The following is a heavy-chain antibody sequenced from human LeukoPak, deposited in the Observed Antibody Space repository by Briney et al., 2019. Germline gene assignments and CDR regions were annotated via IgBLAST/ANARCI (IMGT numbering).Heavy chain of an antibody. D-gene: IGHD3-10*01. V-gene: IGHV3-74*01. J-gene: IGHJ1*01. CDR1: GLTFSNSW. Sequence: GGSLRLSCEASGLTFSNSWMHWVRQAPGKGLVRVSRINNEGTTISYADSVKGRFTISRDNAKNTLYLQMNSLRAEDTAVYYCARVSGLGMNEYYQHWGLGTLVTVAS. CDR3: ARVSGLGMNEYYQH. CDR2: INNEGTTI.